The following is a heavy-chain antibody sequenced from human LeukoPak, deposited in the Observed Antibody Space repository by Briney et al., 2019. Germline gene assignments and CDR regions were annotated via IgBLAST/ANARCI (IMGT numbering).Heavy chain of an antibody. CDR2: IYYSGST. CDR3: ARFARIRFLEWLGFDP. CDR1: GGSISSYY. J-gene: IGHJ5*02. Sequence: PSETLSLTCTVSGGSISSYYWSWIRQPPGKGLEWIGYIYYSGSTNYNPSLKSRVTISVDTSKNQFSLKLSSVTAADTAVYYCARFARIRFLEWLGFDPWGQGTLVTVSS. V-gene: IGHV4-59*01. D-gene: IGHD3-3*01.